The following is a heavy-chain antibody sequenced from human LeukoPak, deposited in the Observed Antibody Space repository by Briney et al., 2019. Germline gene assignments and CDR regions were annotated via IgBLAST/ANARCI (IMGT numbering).Heavy chain of an antibody. D-gene: IGHD3-22*01. CDR2: IYSGGST. CDR1: GFTVSSNY. J-gene: IGHJ4*02. V-gene: IGHV3-66*01. Sequence: GGSLRLSCAAPGFTVSSNYMSWVRQAPGKGLEWVSVIYSGGSTYYADSVKGRFTISRDNAKNSLYLQMNSLRAEDTAVYYCASMIELSSLFDYWGQGTLVTVSS. CDR3: ASMIELSSLFDY.